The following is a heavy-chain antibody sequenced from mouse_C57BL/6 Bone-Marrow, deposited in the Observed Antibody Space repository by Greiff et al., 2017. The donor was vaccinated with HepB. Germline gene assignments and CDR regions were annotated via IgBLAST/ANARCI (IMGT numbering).Heavy chain of an antibody. D-gene: IGHD1-1*01. V-gene: IGHV14-2*01. Sequence: VQLQQSGAELVKPGASVKLSCTASGFNIKDYYMHWVKQRTEQGLEWIGRIDPEDGETKYAPKFQGKATITADTSSNTAYLQLSSLTSEDTAVYYWARSVTTVVAEDYAMDYWGQGTSVTVSS. CDR2: IDPEDGET. CDR3: ARSVTTVVAEDYAMDY. J-gene: IGHJ4*01. CDR1: GFNIKDYY.